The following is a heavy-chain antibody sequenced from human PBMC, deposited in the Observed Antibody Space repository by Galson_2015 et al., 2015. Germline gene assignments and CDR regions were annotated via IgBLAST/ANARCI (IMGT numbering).Heavy chain of an antibody. CDR1: GYTFTRYG. CDR3: AKVPMVRGVSRGQNWFDP. J-gene: IGHJ5*02. D-gene: IGHD3-10*01. Sequence: QSGAAAQKPGASVKLSLMASGYTFTRYGISCGRQAPVQGLEWLGLLSTYSGNTNYAQKLQGRVTMTTDTSTSTAYMELRSLRSDDTAVYYRAKVPMVRGVSRGQNWFDPWGQGTLVTVSS. CDR2: LSTYSGNT. V-gene: IGHV1-18*01.